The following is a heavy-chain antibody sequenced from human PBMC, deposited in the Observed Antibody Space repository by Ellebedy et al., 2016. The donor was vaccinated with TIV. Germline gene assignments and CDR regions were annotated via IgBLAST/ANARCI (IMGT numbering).Heavy chain of an antibody. CDR3: AREATINWKDPYYYYGMDV. V-gene: IGHV3-30*14. Sequence: GESLKISCAASGFTFSSYAMHWVRQAPGKGLEWVAVISYDGSNKYYADSVKGRFPISRDNSKNTLYLQMNSLRAEDTAVYYCAREATINWKDPYYYYGMDVWGQGTTVTVSS. J-gene: IGHJ6*02. CDR2: ISYDGSNK. D-gene: IGHD1-1*01. CDR1: GFTFSSYA.